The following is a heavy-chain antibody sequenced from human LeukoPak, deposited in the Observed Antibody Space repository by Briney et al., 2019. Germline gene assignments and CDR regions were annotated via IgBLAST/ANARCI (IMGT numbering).Heavy chain of an antibody. CDR2: IYYSGST. CDR1: GGSISSYY. D-gene: IGHD2-15*01. J-gene: IGHJ4*02. CDR3: ATSARTYLGSSLDY. V-gene: IGHV4-59*01. Sequence: SETLSLTCTVSGGSISSYYWSWIRQPPGKGLEWIGYIYYSGSTNYNPSLKSRVTISVDTSKNQFSLKLSSVTAADTALYYCATSARTYLGSSLDYWGQGTLVTVSS.